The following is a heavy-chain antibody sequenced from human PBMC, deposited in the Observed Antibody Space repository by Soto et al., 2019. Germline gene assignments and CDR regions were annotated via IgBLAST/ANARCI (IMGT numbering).Heavy chain of an antibody. CDR1: GGTFSSYA. V-gene: IGHV1-69*12. CDR2: IIPIFGTA. D-gene: IGHD2-2*01. CDR3: ARERCISTSCYPYYYGMDV. Sequence: QVQLVQSGAEVKKPGSSVKVSCKASGGTFSSYAISWVRQAPGQGLEWMGGIIPIFGTANYAQKFQGRVTITADESTSTAYMELSSLRSEDTAVYYCARERCISTSCYPYYYGMDVWGHGTTVTVSS. J-gene: IGHJ6*02.